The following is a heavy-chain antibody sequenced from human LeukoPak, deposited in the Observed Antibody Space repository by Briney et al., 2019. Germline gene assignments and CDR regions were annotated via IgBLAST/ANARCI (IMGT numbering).Heavy chain of an antibody. CDR1: GSTVRTNY. CDR3: AKDNYDSSGYYSATSDY. CDR2: IYDDGST. D-gene: IGHD3-22*01. V-gene: IGHV3-53*01. J-gene: IGHJ4*02. Sequence: GGSLRLSCAASGSTVRTNYMSWVRQAPGKGLEWVSVIYDDGSTYYADSVKGRFTISRDNSKNTLYLQMNSLRAEDTAVYYRAKDNYDSSGYYSATSDYWGQGTLVTVSS.